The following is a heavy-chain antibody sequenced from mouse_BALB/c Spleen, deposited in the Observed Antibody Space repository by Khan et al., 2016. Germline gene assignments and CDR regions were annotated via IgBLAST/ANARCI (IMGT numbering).Heavy chain of an antibody. V-gene: IGHV3-2*02. CDR1: GYSITSDYA. CDR2: IRYSVST. J-gene: IGHJ1*01. Sequence: EVQLQESGPGLVKPSQSLSLTCTVTGYSITSDYAWNWIRQFPGNKLEGMGYIRYSVSTTYNPSLQSRNSITRDTSKIQFSRQLESVCTEDTATNYCTRSPTATRYYDVWGAETTVTVYS. D-gene: IGHD1-2*01. CDR3: TRSPTATRYYDV.